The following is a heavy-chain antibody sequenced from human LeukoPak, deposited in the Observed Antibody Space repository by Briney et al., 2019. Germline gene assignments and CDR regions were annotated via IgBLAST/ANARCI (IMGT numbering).Heavy chain of an antibody. D-gene: IGHD1-26*01. Sequence: ASVKVSFKASGYTFTSYGISWVRQAPGQGLEWMGWISAYNGNTNYAQKLQGRVTMTTDTSTSTAYMELRSLRSDDTAVYYCARDGSYGDYYYYGMDVWGQGTTVTVSS. CDR1: GYTFTSYG. CDR2: ISAYNGNT. J-gene: IGHJ6*02. CDR3: ARDGSYGDYYYYGMDV. V-gene: IGHV1-18*01.